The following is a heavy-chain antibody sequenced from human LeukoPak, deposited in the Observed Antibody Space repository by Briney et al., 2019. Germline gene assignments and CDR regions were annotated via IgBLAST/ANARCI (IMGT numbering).Heavy chain of an antibody. D-gene: IGHD6-13*01. CDR1: GYTFTGYY. CDR3: ARGGMYSSSGGDFDY. V-gene: IGHV1-2*04. Sequence: ASVKVSCTASGYTFTGYYMHWVRQAPGQGLEWMGWINPNSGGTNYAQKFQGWVTMTRDTSISTAYMELSRLRSDDTAVYYCARGGMYSSSGGDFDYWGQGTLVTASS. J-gene: IGHJ4*02. CDR2: INPNSGGT.